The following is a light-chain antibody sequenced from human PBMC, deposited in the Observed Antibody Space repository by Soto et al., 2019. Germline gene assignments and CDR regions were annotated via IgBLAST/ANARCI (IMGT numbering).Light chain of an antibody. CDR3: QTWGTGIRV. Sequence: QSVLTQSPSASASLGASVKLTCTLSSGHSSYAIAWHQQQPEKGPRYLMKLNGDGSHSKGDGIPDRFSGSSSGAERYLTISCLQSEDEADYYCQTWGTGIRVFGGGTKLTVL. CDR1: SGHSSYA. CDR2: LNGDGSH. V-gene: IGLV4-69*01. J-gene: IGLJ2*01.